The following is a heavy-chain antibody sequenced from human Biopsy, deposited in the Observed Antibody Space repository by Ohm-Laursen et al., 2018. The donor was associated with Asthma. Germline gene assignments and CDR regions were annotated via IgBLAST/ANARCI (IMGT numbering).Heavy chain of an antibody. V-gene: IGHV4-31*03. J-gene: IGHJ5*02. CDR2: IYYSGST. D-gene: IGHD4-17*01. Sequence: TLSLTCTVSGGSINIGDYYWSWIRQHPVKVLEWIGYIYYSGSTYYNPSLKSRVSISLDTSKNQFSLGLTSVTAADTAVYYCARTTYGDDGFDPWGQGTLVTVSS. CDR3: ARTTYGDDGFDP. CDR1: GGSINIGDYY.